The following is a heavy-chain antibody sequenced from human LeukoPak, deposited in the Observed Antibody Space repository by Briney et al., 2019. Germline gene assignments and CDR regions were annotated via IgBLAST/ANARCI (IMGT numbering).Heavy chain of an antibody. CDR2: IRYDGSNK. CDR1: GFTFSSYG. V-gene: IGHV3-30*02. J-gene: IGHJ4*02. Sequence: GGSLRLSCAASGFTFSSYGMHWVRQAPGKGLEWVAFIRYDGSNKYYADSVKGRFTISRDNSKNTLYLQMNSLRAEDTAVYYCAKDPARPYYFDYWGQGTLVTVSS. CDR3: AKDPARPYYFDY. D-gene: IGHD6-6*01.